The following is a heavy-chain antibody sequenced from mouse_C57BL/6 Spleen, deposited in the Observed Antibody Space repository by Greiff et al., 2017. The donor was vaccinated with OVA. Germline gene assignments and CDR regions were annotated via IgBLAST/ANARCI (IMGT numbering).Heavy chain of an antibody. CDR1: GYSITSCYY. Sequence: VQLKQSGPGLVKPSQSLSLTCSVTGYSITSCYYWNWIRQFPGNKLEWMGYISYDGSNNYNPSLQNRISITRDTSKNQFFLKLNSVTTEDTATYYCASYDYDGSYYFDYWGQGTTLTVSS. CDR2: ISYDGSN. V-gene: IGHV3-6*01. CDR3: ASYDYDGSYYFDY. D-gene: IGHD2-4*01. J-gene: IGHJ2*01.